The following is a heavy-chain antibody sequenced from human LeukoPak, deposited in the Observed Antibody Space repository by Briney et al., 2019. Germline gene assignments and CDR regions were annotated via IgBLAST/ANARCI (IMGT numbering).Heavy chain of an antibody. CDR2: ISSSSSYI. D-gene: IGHD3-10*02. CDR1: GFTFSDYI. J-gene: IGHJ6*04. CDR3: AELGITMIGGV. V-gene: IGHV3-21*01. Sequence: GGSLRLSCAVSGFTFSDYIINWVRQAPGKGLEWVSSISSSSSYIYYADSVKGRFTISRDNAKNSLYLQMNSLRAEDTAVYYCAELGITMIGGVWGKGTTVTISS.